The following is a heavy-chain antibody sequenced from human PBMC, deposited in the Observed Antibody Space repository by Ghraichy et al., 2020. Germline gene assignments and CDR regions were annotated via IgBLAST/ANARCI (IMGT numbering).Heavy chain of an antibody. J-gene: IGHJ4*02. CDR1: GGSFSGYY. D-gene: IGHD3-3*01. CDR3: ARGYYDFWSGSFDY. V-gene: IGHV4-34*01. Sequence: SETLTLTCAVYGGSFSGYYWSWIRQPPGKGLEWIGEINHSGSTNYNPFLKSRVTISVDTSKNQFSLKLSSVTAADTAVYYCARGYYDFWSGSFDYWGQGTLVTVSS. CDR2: INHSGST.